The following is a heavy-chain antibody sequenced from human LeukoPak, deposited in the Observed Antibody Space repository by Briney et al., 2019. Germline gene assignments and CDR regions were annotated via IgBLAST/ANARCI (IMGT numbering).Heavy chain of an antibody. CDR1: GYTFTSYG. J-gene: IGHJ6*03. Sequence: ASVKVSCKASGYTFTSYGISWVRQAPGQGLEWMGWISAYNGNTNYAQKLQGRVTMTTDTSTSTAYMELRSLRSDDTAVYYCARDLGYGSGSYYYYYMDVWGKGTTVTISS. D-gene: IGHD3-10*01. CDR2: ISAYNGNT. CDR3: ARDLGYGSGSYYYYYMDV. V-gene: IGHV1-18*01.